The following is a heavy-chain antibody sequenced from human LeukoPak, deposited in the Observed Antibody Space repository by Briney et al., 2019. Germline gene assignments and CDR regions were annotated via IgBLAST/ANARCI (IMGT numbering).Heavy chain of an antibody. Sequence: GGSLRLSCTASGFTLSDYCMSWIRQAPGKGLEWVSYVSSSTNYTKYEDSVKGRFTVSRDSTKNSLYLQMNSLRAEDTAVYYCARDLGYSSPPDTWGQGTLVTVSS. CDR1: GFTLSDYC. J-gene: IGHJ5*02. V-gene: IGHV3-11*06. CDR3: ARDLGYSSPPDT. CDR2: VSSSTNYT. D-gene: IGHD6-19*01.